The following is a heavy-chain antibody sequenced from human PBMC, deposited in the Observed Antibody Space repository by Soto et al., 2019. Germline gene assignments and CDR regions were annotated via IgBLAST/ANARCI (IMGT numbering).Heavy chain of an antibody. Sequence: SQTLSLTCAISGDSVSNNSAAWNWIRQSPSRGLEWLGRTYYRPKWFNNYALSVKGRITINPDTSKNQFSLQLNSVTPEDTAVYYCAREGRLAASIFHNWFDPWGQGTLVTVSS. J-gene: IGHJ5*02. V-gene: IGHV6-1*01. D-gene: IGHD3-3*02. CDR1: GDSVSNNSAA. CDR3: AREGRLAASIFHNWFDP. CDR2: TYYRPKWFN.